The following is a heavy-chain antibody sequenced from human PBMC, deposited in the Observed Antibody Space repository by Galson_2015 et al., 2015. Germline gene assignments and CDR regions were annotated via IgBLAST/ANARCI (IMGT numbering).Heavy chain of an antibody. CDR2: ISGSGGST. Sequence: SLKLSCAGSGFTFSSYAINWVRQAPGKGLEWVSTISGSGGSTYHADSVKSRFTISRDNSKNTLYLQMNSLRAEDTAVYYCAKGGITLLGVAPHWGQGTLVTVSS. CDR3: AKGGITLLGVAPH. J-gene: IGHJ4*02. V-gene: IGHV3-23*01. CDR1: GFTFSSYA. D-gene: IGHD3-3*01.